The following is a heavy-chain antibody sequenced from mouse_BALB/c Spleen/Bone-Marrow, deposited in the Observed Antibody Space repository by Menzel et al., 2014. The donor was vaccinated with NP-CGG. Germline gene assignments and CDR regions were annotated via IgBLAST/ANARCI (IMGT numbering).Heavy chain of an antibody. CDR1: GYTFTSSW. CDR2: IHPNSGNT. J-gene: IGHJ2*01. CDR3: ARHGFDD. Sequence: QVQLQQSGSVLVRPGASVKLSCKASGYTFTSSWMHWAKQRPGQGLEWIGEIHPNSGNTNYNEKFKGKATLTVDTSSSTAYVDFSSMTSDDSAVYNCARHGFDDCGQSTTLTVSS. V-gene: IGHV1S130*01.